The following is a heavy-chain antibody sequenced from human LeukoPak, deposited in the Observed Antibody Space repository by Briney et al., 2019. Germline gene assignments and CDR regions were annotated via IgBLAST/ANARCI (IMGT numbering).Heavy chain of an antibody. CDR2: ISSSSSTT. CDR1: GFIFSTYS. Sequence: GGSLRLSCAASGFIFSTYSMNWVRQAPGKGLEWVSYISSSSSTTYYADSVKGRFTISRDNAKNSLYLQMNSLRDEDTAVYFCARGKDGYNSIWFDPWGQGTLVTVSS. J-gene: IGHJ5*02. V-gene: IGHV3-48*02. D-gene: IGHD5-24*01. CDR3: ARGKDGYNSIWFDP.